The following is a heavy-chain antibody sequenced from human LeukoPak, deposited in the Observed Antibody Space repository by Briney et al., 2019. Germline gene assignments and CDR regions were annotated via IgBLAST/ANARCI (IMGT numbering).Heavy chain of an antibody. CDR1: GFTFSTYW. CDR3: TRGGQSGGYIY. D-gene: IGHD1-26*01. J-gene: IGHJ4*02. V-gene: IGHV3-74*01. Sequence: PGGSLRLSCAASGFTFSTYWMHWVRQAPGKGLVWVSHINSAGSTTNYADSVRGRFSISRDNAKNTLYLQMNSLRAEDTAVYYCTRGGQSGGYIYWGQGTLVTVSS. CDR2: INSAGSTT.